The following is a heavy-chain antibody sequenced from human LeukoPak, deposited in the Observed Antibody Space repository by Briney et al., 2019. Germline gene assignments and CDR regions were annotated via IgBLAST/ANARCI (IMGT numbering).Heavy chain of an antibody. V-gene: IGHV1-18*01. CDR3: ARERYDRSGYNDAFDI. J-gene: IGHJ3*02. CDR2: ISAYNGNT. CDR1: GYTFTSYG. D-gene: IGHD3-22*01. Sequence: ASVKVSCKASGYTFTSYGISWVRQAPGQGLEWMGWISAYNGNTNYAQKLQGRVTMTTDTSTSTAYMELRSLRSDDTAVYYCARERYDRSGYNDAFDIWGQGTMVTVSS.